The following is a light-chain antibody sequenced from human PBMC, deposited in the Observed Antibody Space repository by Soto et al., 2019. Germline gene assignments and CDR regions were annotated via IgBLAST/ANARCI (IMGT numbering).Light chain of an antibody. Sequence: ETVLTQSPGTLSLSPGERATLSCRASQTVNGNSSGWYQQKPGQAPRLLIYDTSSRATGIPDRFSGSGSGTDFTLTISRLEPEDFAVYYCQQCGSLPGTFGQGTRVDIK. J-gene: IGKJ1*01. CDR1: QTVNGNS. CDR3: QQCGSLPGT. CDR2: DTS. V-gene: IGKV3-20*01.